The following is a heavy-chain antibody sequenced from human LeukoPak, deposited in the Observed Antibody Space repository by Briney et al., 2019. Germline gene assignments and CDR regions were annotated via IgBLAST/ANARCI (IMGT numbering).Heavy chain of an antibody. CDR3: AKIAAAGTDY. V-gene: IGHV3-30*18. CDR1: GFTFSSYG. CDR2: ILYDGSNK. Sequence: GRSLRLSCAASGFTFSSYGMHWVRQAPGKGLEWVAVILYDGSNKYYADSVKGRFTISRDNSKNTLYLQMNSLRAEDTAVYYCAKIAAAGTDYWGQGTLVTVSS. D-gene: IGHD6-13*01. J-gene: IGHJ4*02.